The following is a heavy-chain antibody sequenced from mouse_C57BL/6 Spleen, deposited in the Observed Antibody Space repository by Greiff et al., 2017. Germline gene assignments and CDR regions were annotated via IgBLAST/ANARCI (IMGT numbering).Heavy chain of an antibody. Sequence: QVQLQQSGPELVKPGASVKISCKASGYAFSSYWMNWVKQRPGKGLEWIGRIYPGDGDTNSNGKFKGKATLTADNSSSTAYRQLSSLKSEDYAVYFCERRLLRSCAMDYWGQGTSVTVSS. CDR2: IYPGDGDT. CDR3: ERRLLRSCAMDY. D-gene: IGHD1-1*01. CDR1: GYAFSSYW. J-gene: IGHJ4*01. V-gene: IGHV1-82*01.